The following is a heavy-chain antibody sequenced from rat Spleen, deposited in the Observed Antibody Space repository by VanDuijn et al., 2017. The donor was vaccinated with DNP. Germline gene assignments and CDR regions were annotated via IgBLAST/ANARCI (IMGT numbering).Heavy chain of an antibody. Sequence: EVQLVESGGGLVEPGRSLKVSCVASGFTFSNYGMAWVRQTPTRGLEWVASICIGGVSTFYRDSVKGRFTVSRDDAKNTLYLQMDSLRSEDTATYYCARHSDPGISAMDAWGQGTSVTVSS. V-gene: IGHV5S13*01. CDR3: ARHSDPGISAMDA. CDR2: ICIGGVST. D-gene: IGHD1-4*01. J-gene: IGHJ4*01. CDR1: GFTFSNYG.